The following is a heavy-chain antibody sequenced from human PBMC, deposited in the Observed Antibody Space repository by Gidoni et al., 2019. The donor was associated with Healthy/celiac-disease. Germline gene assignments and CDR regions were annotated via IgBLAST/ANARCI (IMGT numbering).Heavy chain of an antibody. CDR3: ARGGWELRDDAFDI. Sequence: EVPLVESGGGLVQPGGSLRLSCAASGFTFSSYWMHWVRQAPGKGLVWVSRINSVGSSTSYADSVKGRFTISRDNAKNTLYLQMNSLRAEDTAVYYWARGGWELRDDAFDIWGQGTMVTVSS. D-gene: IGHD1-26*01. J-gene: IGHJ3*02. V-gene: IGHV3-74*01. CDR1: GFTFSSYW. CDR2: INSVGSST.